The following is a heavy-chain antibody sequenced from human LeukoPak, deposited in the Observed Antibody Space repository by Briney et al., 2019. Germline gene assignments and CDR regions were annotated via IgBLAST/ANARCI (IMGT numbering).Heavy chain of an antibody. D-gene: IGHD4-23*01. CDR2: ISSSSSYI. J-gene: IGHJ4*02. V-gene: IGHV3-21*01. Sequence: PGGSLRLSCAASGFTFSSYSMNWVRQAPGKGLEWVSSISSSSSYIYYADSVKGRLTISRDNAKNSLYLQMNSLRAEDTAVYYCARDLVFLSPSRAVVTRGYNYFDYWGQGTLVTVSS. CDR3: ARDLVFLSPSRAVVTRGYNYFDY. CDR1: GFTFSSYS.